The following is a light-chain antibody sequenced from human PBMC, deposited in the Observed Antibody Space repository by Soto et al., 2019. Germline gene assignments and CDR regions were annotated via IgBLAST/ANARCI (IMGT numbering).Light chain of an antibody. CDR1: QSVRNTY. CDR2: GAS. CDR3: QQYGGSPLVT. V-gene: IGKV3-20*01. J-gene: IGKJ4*01. Sequence: EIVLTQSPGTLSLSPGERATLSCRASQSVRNTYLAWYQQKPGQAPRLLIYGASIRATGIPDRFSGTGSGTDFTLTITRLEPEDFAVYYCQQYGGSPLVTFGGGTKVEI.